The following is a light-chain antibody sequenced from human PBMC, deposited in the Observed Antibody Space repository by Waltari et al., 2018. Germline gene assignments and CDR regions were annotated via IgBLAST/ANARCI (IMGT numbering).Light chain of an antibody. Sequence: IVMTQSPGTLSVSPGQRASLSCRASETIYIFLAWYQQTPGQSPTPLIHGISTRDAGFQARFTGSGSGADFTLTIDSLQSDDFALYFCQKYFNWPLTFGQGTKVEIK. CDR3: QKYFNWPLT. V-gene: IGKV3-15*01. CDR1: ETIYIF. J-gene: IGKJ1*01. CDR2: GIS.